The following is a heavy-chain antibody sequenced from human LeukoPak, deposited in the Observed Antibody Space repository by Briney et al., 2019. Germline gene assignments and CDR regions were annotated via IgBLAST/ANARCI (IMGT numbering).Heavy chain of an antibody. CDR3: ATRVTLIAVAGTEAGV. CDR2: FDPEDGET. J-gene: IGHJ4*02. V-gene: IGHV1-24*01. Sequence: ASVKVSCKASGYTFTGYYMHWVRQAPGKGLEWMGGFDPEDGETIYAQKFQGRVTMTEDTSTDTAYMELSSLRSEDTAVYYCATRVTLIAVAGTEAGVWGQGTLVTVSS. CDR1: GYTFTGYY. D-gene: IGHD6-19*01.